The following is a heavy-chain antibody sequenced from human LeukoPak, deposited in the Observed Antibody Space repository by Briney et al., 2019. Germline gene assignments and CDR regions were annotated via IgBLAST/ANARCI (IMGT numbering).Heavy chain of an antibody. Sequence: VSLKISCKGSGYSFTSYWIGWVRQMPGKGLEWMGIIYPGDSDTRYSPSFQGQVTISADKSISTAYLQWSSLKASDTAMYYCARHKPYYYDSSGQSYYYYYMDVWGKGTTVTISS. J-gene: IGHJ6*03. D-gene: IGHD3-22*01. CDR3: ARHKPYYYDSSGQSYYYYYMDV. V-gene: IGHV5-51*01. CDR1: GYSFTSYW. CDR2: IYPGDSDT.